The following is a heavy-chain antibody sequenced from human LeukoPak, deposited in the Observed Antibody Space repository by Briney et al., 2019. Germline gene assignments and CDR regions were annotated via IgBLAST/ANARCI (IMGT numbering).Heavy chain of an antibody. CDR2: IKQDGSEK. Sequence: GSPRLSCAASGFIFSSYWMSWVRQPPGKGLEWVANIKQDGSEKSYVHSVRGRFTISRDNAKNSLYLQMNSLRAEDTAVCYCARNGGGWDLDYWGQGTLVTVSS. D-gene: IGHD6-19*01. J-gene: IGHJ4*02. CDR1: GFIFSSYW. V-gene: IGHV3-7*01. CDR3: ARNGGGWDLDY.